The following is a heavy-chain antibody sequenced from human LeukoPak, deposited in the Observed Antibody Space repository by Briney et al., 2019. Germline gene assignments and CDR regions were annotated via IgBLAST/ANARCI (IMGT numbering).Heavy chain of an antibody. J-gene: IGHJ4*02. Sequence: SQTLSLTCTVSGGSFSSGGYYWSWIRQHPGKGLEWIGYIYYSGSTYYNPSLKSRVTISVDTSKNQFSLKLSSVTAADTAVYYCARDSSYGGQNYFDCWGQGTLVTVSS. CDR1: GGSFSSGGYY. V-gene: IGHV4-31*03. CDR2: IYYSGST. D-gene: IGHD2-21*01. CDR3: ARDSSYGGQNYFDC.